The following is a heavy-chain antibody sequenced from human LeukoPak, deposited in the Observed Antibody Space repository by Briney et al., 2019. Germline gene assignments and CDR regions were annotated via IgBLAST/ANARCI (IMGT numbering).Heavy chain of an antibody. CDR1: GGSISSSSYY. V-gene: IGHV4-39*07. D-gene: IGHD6-19*01. CDR2: IYYSGST. CDR3: ARVWEYSSGWAGAFDI. J-gene: IGHJ3*02. Sequence: SETLSLTCTVSGGSISSSSYYWGWIRQPPGKGLEWIGSIYYSGSTYYNPSLKSQVTISVDTSKNQFSLKLSSVTAADTAVYYCARVWEYSSGWAGAFDIWGQGTMVTVSS.